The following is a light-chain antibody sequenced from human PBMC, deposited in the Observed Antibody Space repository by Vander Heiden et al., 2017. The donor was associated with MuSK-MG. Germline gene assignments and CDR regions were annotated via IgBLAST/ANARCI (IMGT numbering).Light chain of an antibody. CDR3: QQYNSDPVT. CDR2: DAS. V-gene: IGKV1-5*01. CDR1: QSSSSW. J-gene: IGKJ2*01. Sequence: DLQMTQSPSPLSASVGDRVTITCRASQSSSSWLAWYQQKPGKAPKLLIYDASSLESGVPSRCSGSGSGTEFTLTISSLQPDDVATYYCQQYNSDPVTFGQGTKLEIK.